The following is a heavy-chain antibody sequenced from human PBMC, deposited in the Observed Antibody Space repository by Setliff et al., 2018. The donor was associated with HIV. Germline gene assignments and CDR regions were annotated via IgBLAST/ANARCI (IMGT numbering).Heavy chain of an antibody. V-gene: IGHV3-30*02. CDR1: GFTFSSYE. Sequence: PWGSLRLSCAASGFTFSSYEMNWVRQAPGKGLKWVSFIQYDGSNKYYAESVKGRFTISRDDSKNTLYLQMKSLKTEDTAVYYCTTEVFRQWLVGDYWGQGTLVTVSS. CDR3: TTEVFRQWLVGDY. J-gene: IGHJ4*02. D-gene: IGHD6-19*01. CDR2: IQYDGSNK.